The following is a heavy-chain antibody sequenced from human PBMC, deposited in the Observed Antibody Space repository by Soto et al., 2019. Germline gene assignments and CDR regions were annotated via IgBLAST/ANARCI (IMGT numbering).Heavy chain of an antibody. Sequence: AASVKVSCKASGYSFTDYLIHWVRQAPGQGLEWLGRINPKSGGTSTAQKFQGWVTMTTDTSISTASMELTRLTSDDTAVYYCARGDSTDCSNGVCSFFYNQEMDVWGQGTTVTVSS. CDR2: INPKSGGT. V-gene: IGHV1-2*04. D-gene: IGHD2-8*01. CDR1: GYSFTDYL. J-gene: IGHJ6*02. CDR3: ARGDSTDCSNGVCSFFYNQEMDV.